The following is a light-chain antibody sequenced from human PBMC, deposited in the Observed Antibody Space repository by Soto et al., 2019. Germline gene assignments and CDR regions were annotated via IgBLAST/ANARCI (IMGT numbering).Light chain of an antibody. CDR1: QNINRY. V-gene: IGKV3-11*01. CDR2: DAS. Sequence: EIVLTQSPSTLSLSPGERATLSCRASQNINRYLAWYHQKPGQPPRLLIYDASTRATGIPARFSGSGSGTDFTLTISSLEPEDFAVYYCQQRSKWPITFGQGTRLENK. J-gene: IGKJ5*01. CDR3: QQRSKWPIT.